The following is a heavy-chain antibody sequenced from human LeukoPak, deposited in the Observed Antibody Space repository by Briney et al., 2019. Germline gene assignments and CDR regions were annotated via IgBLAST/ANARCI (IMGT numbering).Heavy chain of an antibody. J-gene: IGHJ4*02. CDR3: ARGSSVVDTAMVDY. Sequence: PSETLSLTCAVYGGSFSGYYWSWIRQPPGRGLEWIGEINHSGSTNYNPSLKSRVTISVDTSKNQFSLKLSSVTAADTAVYYCARGSSVVDTAMVDYWGQGTLVTVSS. CDR2: INHSGST. V-gene: IGHV4-34*01. CDR1: GGSFSGYY. D-gene: IGHD5-18*01.